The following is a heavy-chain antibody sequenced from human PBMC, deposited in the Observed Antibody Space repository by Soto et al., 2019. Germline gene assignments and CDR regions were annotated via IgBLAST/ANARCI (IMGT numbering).Heavy chain of an antibody. CDR3: ARVAADIASWLDP. CDR2: IYHSGVT. V-gene: IGHV4-59*01. J-gene: IGHJ5*02. CDR1: GDSISTYN. D-gene: IGHD5-12*01. Sequence: SETLSLTCTVSGDSISTYNWGWIRQPPGKGLEWMGCIYHSGVTNYNPSLKSRVTISVDTPKNQLSLKLNSVTAADTAVYYCARVAADIASWLDPWGQGTLVTVSS.